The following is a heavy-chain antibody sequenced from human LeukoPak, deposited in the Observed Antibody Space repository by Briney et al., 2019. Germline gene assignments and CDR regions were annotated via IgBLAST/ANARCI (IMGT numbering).Heavy chain of an antibody. J-gene: IGHJ4*02. CDR3: ARGGDYDSSGYYYVSAPSFDY. Sequence: SVKVSCKASGGTFSSYAISWVRQAPGQGLEWMGGIIPILGTANYAQKFQGRVTITADESTSTAYMELSSLRSEDTAVYYCARGGDYDSSGYYYVSAPSFDYWGQGTLVTVSS. CDR1: GGTFSSYA. V-gene: IGHV1-69*01. CDR2: IIPILGTA. D-gene: IGHD3-22*01.